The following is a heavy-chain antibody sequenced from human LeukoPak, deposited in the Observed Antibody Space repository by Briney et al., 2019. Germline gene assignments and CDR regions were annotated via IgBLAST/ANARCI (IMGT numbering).Heavy chain of an antibody. D-gene: IGHD3-22*01. CDR2: IYHSGST. CDR1: GDSITSRSYC. J-gene: IGHJ4*02. Sequence: PSETLSLTCTVSGDSITSRSYCWGWIRQPPGKGLEWIGEIYHSGSTNYNPSLKSRVTISVDKSKNQFSLKLSSVTAADTAVYYCARGYYYDSSGYYSSFGHFDYWGQGTLVTVSS. CDR3: ARGYYYDSSGYYSSFGHFDY. V-gene: IGHV4-39*07.